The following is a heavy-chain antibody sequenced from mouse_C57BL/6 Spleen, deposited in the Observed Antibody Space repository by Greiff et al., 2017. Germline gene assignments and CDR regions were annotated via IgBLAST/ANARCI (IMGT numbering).Heavy chain of an antibody. CDR3: ARDDYYGSSSFAY. CDR2: INYDGSST. J-gene: IGHJ3*01. V-gene: IGHV5-16*01. CDR1: GFTFSDYY. Sequence: EVQLVESEGGLVQPGSSMKLSCTASGFTFSDYYMAWVRQVPEKGLEWVANINYDGSSTYYLDSLKSRFIISRDNAKNILYLQMSSLKSEDTATYYCARDDYYGSSSFAYWGQGTLVTVSA. D-gene: IGHD1-1*01.